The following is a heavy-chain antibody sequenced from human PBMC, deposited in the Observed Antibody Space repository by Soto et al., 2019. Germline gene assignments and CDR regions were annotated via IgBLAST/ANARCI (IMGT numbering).Heavy chain of an antibody. D-gene: IGHD3-10*01. V-gene: IGHV3-33*01. J-gene: IGHJ6*02. CDR1: GFTFSSYG. Sequence: QVQLVESGGGVVQPGRSLRLSCAASGFTFSSYGMHWVRQAPGKGLEWVAVIWYDGSNKYYADSVKGRFTISRDNSKNTLYLQMNSLRAEDTAVYYCARDGSGSLYYYYGMDVWGQGTTVTVSS. CDR2: IWYDGSNK. CDR3: ARDGSGSLYYYYGMDV.